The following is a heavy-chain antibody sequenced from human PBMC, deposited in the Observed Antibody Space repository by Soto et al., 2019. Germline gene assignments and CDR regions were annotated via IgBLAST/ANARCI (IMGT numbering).Heavy chain of an antibody. D-gene: IGHD2-21*02. Sequence: GGSLRLSCTASGFTFRDYDMTWVRQAPGKGLELFSSISGTGRQTNYTDSVKGRFTISRDNSKKALYLEMNRLRADDTALYYWAKDPRGLRGGGVVTDIDDYFPTDVWGHGTPVTVSS. CDR3: AKDPRGLRGGGVVTDIDDYFPTDV. CDR2: ISGTGRQT. J-gene: IGHJ6*02. CDR1: GFTFRDYD. V-gene: IGHV3-23*01.